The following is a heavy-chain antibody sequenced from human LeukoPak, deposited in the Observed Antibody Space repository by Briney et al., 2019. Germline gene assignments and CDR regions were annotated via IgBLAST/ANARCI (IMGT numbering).Heavy chain of an antibody. D-gene: IGHD2-15*01. J-gene: IGHJ3*02. V-gene: IGHV4-34*01. CDR3: ARDIGGYAFDI. CDR1: GGSFSGYY. Sequence: SETLSLTCAVYGGSFSGYYWSWIRQPPGKGLEWIGSIYYSGSTYYNPSLKSRVTISVDTSKNQFSLKLSSVTAADTAVYYCARDIGGYAFDIWGQGTMVTVSS. CDR2: IYYSGST.